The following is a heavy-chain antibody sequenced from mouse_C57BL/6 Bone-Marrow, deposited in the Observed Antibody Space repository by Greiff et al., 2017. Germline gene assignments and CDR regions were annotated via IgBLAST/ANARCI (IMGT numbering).Heavy chain of an antibody. V-gene: IGHV2-2*01. Sequence: VKLEESGPGLVQPSQSLSITCPVSGFSLTSYGVHWVRQSPGKGLEWLGVIWSGGSTDYNAAFISRLSISKDNSKSQVFFKMNSLQADDTAIYYCARENYAMDYWGQGTSVTVSS. CDR3: ARENYAMDY. CDR1: GFSLTSYG. CDR2: IWSGGST. J-gene: IGHJ4*01.